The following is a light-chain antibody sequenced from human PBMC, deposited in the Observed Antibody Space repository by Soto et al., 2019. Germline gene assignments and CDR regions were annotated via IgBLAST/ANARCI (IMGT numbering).Light chain of an antibody. CDR1: QSVSSSA. J-gene: IGKJ5*01. Sequence: EIVLTQSPGTLSLSPGERATLSCRASQSVSSSALAWYQQKPGQAPRRLIYGASSRATGIPARFSGSGSGTDFTLTISSLQPDDFATYYCQQYNSYLITFGQGTRLEIK. V-gene: IGKV3-20*01. CDR2: GAS. CDR3: QQYNSYLIT.